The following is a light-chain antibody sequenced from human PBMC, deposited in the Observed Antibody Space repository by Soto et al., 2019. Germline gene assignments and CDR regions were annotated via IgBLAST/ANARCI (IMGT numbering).Light chain of an antibody. J-gene: IGKJ5*01. Sequence: EIVLTQSPGTLSLSPGERATLSCRASQTVSSRFLAWYQQKPGQAPRLLIYDASSRATGIPDRFSGGGSGTDFTLTISRLEPEDFAVYYCQHYGSSPPITFGQGTRLEIK. CDR2: DAS. CDR1: QTVSSRF. V-gene: IGKV3-20*01. CDR3: QHYGSSPPIT.